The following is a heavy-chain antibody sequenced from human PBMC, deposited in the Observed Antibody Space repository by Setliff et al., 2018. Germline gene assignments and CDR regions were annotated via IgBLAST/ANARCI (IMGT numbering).Heavy chain of an antibody. Sequence: PSETLSLTCTVSGDSIRSSRYYWGWIRQPPGKGLEWIGSIYSSGNTYYNPSLKRRVTISVDTTKNQFSLHLTSVTAADTARYFCARERQGGFLEWSPLDPWGQGILVTVSS. CDR3: ARERQGGFLEWSPLDP. CDR2: IYSSGNT. V-gene: IGHV4-39*07. J-gene: IGHJ5*02. CDR1: GDSIRSSRYY. D-gene: IGHD3-3*01.